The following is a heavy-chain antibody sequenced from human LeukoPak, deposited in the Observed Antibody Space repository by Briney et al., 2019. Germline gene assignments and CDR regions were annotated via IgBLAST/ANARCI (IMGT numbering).Heavy chain of an antibody. D-gene: IGHD4-17*01. J-gene: IGHJ4*02. V-gene: IGHV4-59*01. CDR3: ARGVDCGDYSFDY. CDR2: IYYSGST. Sequence: SETLSLTCTVSGGSISSYYWSWIRQPPGKGLEWIGYIYYSGSTNYNPSLKSRVTISVDTSKNQFSLKLSSVTAADTAVYYCARGVDCGDYSFDYWGQGTLVTVSS. CDR1: GGSISSYY.